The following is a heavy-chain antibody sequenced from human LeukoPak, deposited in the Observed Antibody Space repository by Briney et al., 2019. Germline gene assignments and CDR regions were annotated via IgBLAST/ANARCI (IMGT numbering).Heavy chain of an antibody. J-gene: IGHJ6*02. D-gene: IGHD2-2*01. CDR3: ARGSCSSTSCFMDV. CDR1: GYTFTSYG. CDR2: ISAYNGNT. V-gene: IGHV1-18*01. Sequence: ASVKVSCKASGYTFTSYGISWVRQAPGQGLEWMGWISAYNGNTNYAQKLQGRVTMTTDTSTSTAYMELSSLTSEDTAVYYCARGSCSSTSCFMDVWGQGTTVTVSS.